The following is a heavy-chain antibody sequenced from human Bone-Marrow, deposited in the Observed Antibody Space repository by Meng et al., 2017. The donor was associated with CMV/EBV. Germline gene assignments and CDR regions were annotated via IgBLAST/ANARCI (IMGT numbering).Heavy chain of an antibody. D-gene: IGHD3-3*01. CDR3: ANMGTYDFWSGYPPVIL. CDR2: IWYDGSNK. V-gene: IGHV3-30*02. Sequence: GESLKISCAASGFTLSSYGMHWVRQAPGKGLEWVAVIWYDGSNKYYADSVKGRFTISRDNSKNTLYLQMNSLRAEDTAVYYCANMGTYDFWSGYPPVILWGQGTLVTVSS. CDR1: GFTLSSYG. J-gene: IGHJ4*02.